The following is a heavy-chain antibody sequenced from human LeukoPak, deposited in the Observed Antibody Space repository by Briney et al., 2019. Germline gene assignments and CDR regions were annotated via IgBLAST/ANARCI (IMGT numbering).Heavy chain of an antibody. CDR2: FDPEDGET. D-gene: IGHD2-8*02. Sequence: ASVKVSCKVSGYTLTELSMHWVRQAPGKGLEWMGGFDPEDGETIYAQKFRGRVTMTEDTSTDTAYMELSSLRSEDTAVYYCATTGAVLDYFDYWGQGTLVTVSS. J-gene: IGHJ4*02. CDR1: GYTLTELS. CDR3: ATTGAVLDYFDY. V-gene: IGHV1-24*01.